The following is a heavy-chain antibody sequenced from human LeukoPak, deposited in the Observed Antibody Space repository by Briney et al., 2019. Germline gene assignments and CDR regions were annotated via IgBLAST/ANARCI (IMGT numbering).Heavy chain of an antibody. CDR3: AKDHYDFWSGYQRVVYYFDY. CDR2: IRYDGSNK. V-gene: IGHV3-30*02. D-gene: IGHD3-3*01. CDR1: GFTFSSYG. J-gene: IGHJ4*02. Sequence: GGSLRLSCAASGFTFSSYGMHWVRQAPGKGLEWVAFIRYDGSNKYYADSVKGRFTISRDNSKNTLYLQMNSLRAEDTAVYYCAKDHYDFWSGYQRVVYYFDYWGQGTLVTVSS.